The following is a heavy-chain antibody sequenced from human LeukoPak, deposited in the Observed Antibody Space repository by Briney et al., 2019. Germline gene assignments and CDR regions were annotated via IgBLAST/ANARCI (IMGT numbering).Heavy chain of an antibody. Sequence: SETLSLTCTVPGGSISSGSYYWSWIRQPAGKGLEWIGRIYTSGSTNYNPSLKSRVTISVDTSKNQFSLKLSSVTAADTAVYYCARNKRGSLFDPWGQGTLVTVSS. CDR1: GGSISSGSYY. CDR3: ARNKRGSLFDP. CDR2: IYTSGST. D-gene: IGHD3-10*01. J-gene: IGHJ5*02. V-gene: IGHV4-61*02.